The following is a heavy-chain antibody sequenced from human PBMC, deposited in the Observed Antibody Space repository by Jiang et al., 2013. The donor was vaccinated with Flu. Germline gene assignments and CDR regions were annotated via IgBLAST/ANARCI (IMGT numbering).Heavy chain of an antibody. Sequence: QLVESGAEVKKPGESLKISCKGSGYSFTSYWIGWVRQMPGKGLEWMGIIYPGDSDTRYSPSFQGQVTISADKSISTAYLQWSSLKASDTAMYYCARQEVAAADGSWFDPWGQGTLVTVSS. CDR3: ARQEVAAADGSWFDP. CDR2: IYPGDSDT. D-gene: IGHD6-13*01. V-gene: IGHV5-51*01. CDR1: GYSFTSYW. J-gene: IGHJ5*02.